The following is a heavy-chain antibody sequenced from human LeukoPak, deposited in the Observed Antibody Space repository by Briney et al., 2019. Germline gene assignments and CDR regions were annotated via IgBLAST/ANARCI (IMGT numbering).Heavy chain of an antibody. D-gene: IGHD3-22*01. CDR1: VYTFTGYY. V-gene: IGHV1-2*02. J-gene: IGHJ4*02. CDR2: INPNSGGT. CDR3: ASISHYDSSGYYYPAY. Sequence: AAVTVSCMASVYTFTGYYMHWVRQAPGQGVEWMGWINPNSGGTNYAQKFQGRVTMTGDTSISTAFIELSRLRSDDTAVYYCASISHYDSSGYYYPAYWGQGALITVSS.